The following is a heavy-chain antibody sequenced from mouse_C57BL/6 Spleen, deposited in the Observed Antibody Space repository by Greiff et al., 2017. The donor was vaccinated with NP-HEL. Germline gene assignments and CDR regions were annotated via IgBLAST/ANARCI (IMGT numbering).Heavy chain of an antibody. J-gene: IGHJ1*03. D-gene: IGHD1-1*01. CDR3: ARDAYYYGSSYRVWYFDV. Sequence: EVKLVESEGGLVQPGSSMKLSCTASGFTFSDYYMAWVRQVPEKGLEWVANINYDGSSTYYLDSLKSRFIISRDNAKNILYLQMSSLKSEDTATYYCARDAYYYGSSYRVWYFDVWGTGTTVTVSS. V-gene: IGHV5-16*01. CDR1: GFTFSDYY. CDR2: INYDGSST.